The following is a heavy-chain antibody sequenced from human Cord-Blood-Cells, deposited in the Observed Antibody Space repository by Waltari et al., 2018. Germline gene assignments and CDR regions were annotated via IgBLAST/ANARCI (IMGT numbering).Heavy chain of an antibody. J-gene: IGHJ5*02. CDR1: GFTFSSYG. Sequence: QVQLVESGGGVVQPGRSLRLSCAAPGFTFSSYGMPWARQAPGKGLEWVAVIWYDGSNKYYADSVKGRFTISRDNSKNTLYLQMNSLRAEDTAVYYCARDPFDPWGQGTLVTVSS. CDR2: IWYDGSNK. CDR3: ARDPFDP. V-gene: IGHV3-33*01.